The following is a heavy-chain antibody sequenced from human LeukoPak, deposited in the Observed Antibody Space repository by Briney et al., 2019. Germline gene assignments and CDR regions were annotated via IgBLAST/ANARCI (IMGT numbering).Heavy chain of an antibody. Sequence: SQTLSLTCAVSGGSISSGGYSWSWIRQPPGKGLEWIGYIYHSGSTYYNPSLKSRVTISVDTSKNQFSLKLSSVTAADTAVYYCANIAAGAFDIWGQGTMVTVSS. J-gene: IGHJ3*02. CDR3: ANIAAGAFDI. CDR2: IYHSGST. D-gene: IGHD6-13*01. CDR1: GGSISSGGYS. V-gene: IGHV4-30-2*01.